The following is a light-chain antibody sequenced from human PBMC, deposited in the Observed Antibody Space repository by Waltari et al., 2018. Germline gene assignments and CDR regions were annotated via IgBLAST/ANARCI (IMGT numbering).Light chain of an antibody. V-gene: IGLV2-8*01. Sequence: QSALTQPPSASGSPGTSVTISCTGTSADVGAYNSVSWFQHRPGRAPKLLIYEVTRRRSGCPDRVSGSKTGNTASLTVSGLQADDEADYYCFSYAGINTYNYVVGGGTVVTVL. CDR2: EVT. CDR1: SADVGAYNS. CDR3: FSYAGINTYNYV. J-gene: IGLJ1*01.